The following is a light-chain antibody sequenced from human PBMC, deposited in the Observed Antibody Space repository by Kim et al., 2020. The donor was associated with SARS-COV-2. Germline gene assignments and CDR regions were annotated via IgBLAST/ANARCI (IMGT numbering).Light chain of an antibody. CDR3: SSYAGSDNYV. J-gene: IGLJ1*01. V-gene: IGLV2-8*01. CDR1: SYDVGGYNY. CDR2: EVS. Sequence: GQSFTISCTGTSYDVGGYNYVSWYQQRPGKAPKLMIYEVSKRPSGVPDRFSGSKSDNTASLTVSGLQAEDEADYYCSSYAGSDNYVFGTGTKVTVL.